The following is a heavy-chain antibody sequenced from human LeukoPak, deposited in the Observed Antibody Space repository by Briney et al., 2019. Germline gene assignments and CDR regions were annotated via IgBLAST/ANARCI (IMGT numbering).Heavy chain of an antibody. Sequence: PSETLSLTCTVSGGSISSSIYYWGWIRQPPGKGLEWIGSIYYSGSTYYNPSLKSRVTISVDTSKNQFSLKLGSVTAADTAVYYCARHPLAGATAPNYFDYWGQGTLVTVSS. CDR2: IYYSGST. V-gene: IGHV4-39*01. D-gene: IGHD6-25*01. CDR3: ARHPLAGATAPNYFDY. CDR1: GGSISSSIYY. J-gene: IGHJ4*02.